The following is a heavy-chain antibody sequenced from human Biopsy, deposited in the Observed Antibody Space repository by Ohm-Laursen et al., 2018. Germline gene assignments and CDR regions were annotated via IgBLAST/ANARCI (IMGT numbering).Heavy chain of an antibody. Sequence: PSETPSLTCTVSGGSFTGHYWTWIRQPPGKGLEWIGHISHTGYTSYKSSLKSRVTISLDTSRKHFSLRLTSLAAADTAVYYCARGSNEYGGLYFPHWGQGTLVTVSS. CDR3: ARGSNEYGGLYFPH. V-gene: IGHV4-59*11. CDR2: ISHTGYT. J-gene: IGHJ1*01. CDR1: GGSFTGHY. D-gene: IGHD4-23*01.